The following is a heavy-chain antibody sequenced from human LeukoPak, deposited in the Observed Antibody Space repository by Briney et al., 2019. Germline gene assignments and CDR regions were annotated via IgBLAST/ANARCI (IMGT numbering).Heavy chain of an antibody. CDR1: GYTFTAYY. J-gene: IGHJ4*02. CDR3: ARIEGSASSWYD. Sequence: ASVKVSCKTSGYTFTAYYVHWVRQAPGQGLEWMGYINPKSGGTIYAQNLQGRVTLTRDTSVNTAYMELTRLRSDDTAIYYCARIEGSASSWYDWGQGTLVTVSS. D-gene: IGHD6-13*01. V-gene: IGHV1-2*02. CDR2: INPKSGGT.